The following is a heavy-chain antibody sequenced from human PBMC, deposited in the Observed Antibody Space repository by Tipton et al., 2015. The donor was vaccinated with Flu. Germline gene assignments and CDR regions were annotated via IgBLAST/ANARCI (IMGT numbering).Heavy chain of an antibody. Sequence: TLSLTCSISGASISSKTFYWAWIRQLPGKGREWIGSIYHTGTTYYNPSLKSRVTLSVDTSKNDFSQSVTSVTAADTAVYYCAKDRGVDWNWFDPWGRGTLVAVSS. CDR3: AKDRGVDWNWFDP. CDR2: IYHTGTT. J-gene: IGHJ5*02. CDR1: GASISSKTFY. D-gene: IGHD3-9*01. V-gene: IGHV4-39*02.